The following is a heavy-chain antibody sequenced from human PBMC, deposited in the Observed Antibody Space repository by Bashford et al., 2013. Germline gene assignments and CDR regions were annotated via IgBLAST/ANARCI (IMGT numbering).Heavy chain of an antibody. J-gene: IGHJ6*02. CDR3: AKVGSSGDSLSWYYYYGMDV. Sequence: GSLRLSCAASGFTFSSYAMSWVRQAPGKGLEWVSAISGSGGSTYYADSVKGRFTISRDNSKNTLYLQMNSLRAEDTAVYYCAKVGSSGDSLSWYYYYGMDVVGQGTTVTVSS. CDR1: GFTFSSYA. V-gene: IGHV3-23*01. D-gene: IGHD6-6*01. CDR2: ISGSGGST.